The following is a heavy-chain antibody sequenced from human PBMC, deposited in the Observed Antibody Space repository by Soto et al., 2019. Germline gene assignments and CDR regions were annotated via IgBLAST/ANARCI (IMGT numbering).Heavy chain of an antibody. CDR2: IYYSGST. D-gene: IGHD3-22*01. J-gene: IGHJ2*01. CDR3: ARRGGYDSSGYYFRYFDL. CDR1: GGSISSGDYY. V-gene: IGHV4-30-4*01. Sequence: QVQLQESGPGLVKPSQTLSLTCTVSGGSISSGDYYWSWIRQPPGKGLEWIGYIYYSGSTYHNPSLKSRVTISVDTSKNQFSLKLSSVTAADTAVYYCARRGGYDSSGYYFRYFDLWGRGTLVTVSS.